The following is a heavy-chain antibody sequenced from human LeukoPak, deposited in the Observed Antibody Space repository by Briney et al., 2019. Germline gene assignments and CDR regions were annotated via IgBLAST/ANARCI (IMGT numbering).Heavy chain of an antibody. CDR3: ARFCGKYCSSTSSRYGMDV. CDR1: GGSFSGYY. J-gene: IGHJ6*02. CDR2: INHSGST. Sequence: SETLSLTCAAYGGSFSGYYWSWIRQPPGKGLEWIGEINHSGSTNYNPSLKSRVTISVDTSKNRFSLKLSSVTAADTAVYYCARFCGKYCSSTSSRYGMDVWGQGTTVTVSS. V-gene: IGHV4-34*01. D-gene: IGHD2-2*01.